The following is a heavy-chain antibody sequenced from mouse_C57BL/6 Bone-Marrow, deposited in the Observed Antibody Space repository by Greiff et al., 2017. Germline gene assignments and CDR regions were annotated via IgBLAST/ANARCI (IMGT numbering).Heavy chain of an antibody. CDR3: ARHMYYGSSYPHWYFDV. D-gene: IGHD1-1*01. CDR1: GFTFSSYG. V-gene: IGHV5-6*01. CDR2: ISSGGSYT. Sequence: EVKLVESGGDLVKPGGSLKLSCAASGFTFSSYGMSWVRQTPDKRLEWVATISSGGSYTYYPDSVKGRFTISRDNAKNTLYLQMSSLKSEDTAMYYCARHMYYGSSYPHWYFDVWGTGTTVTVSS. J-gene: IGHJ1*03.